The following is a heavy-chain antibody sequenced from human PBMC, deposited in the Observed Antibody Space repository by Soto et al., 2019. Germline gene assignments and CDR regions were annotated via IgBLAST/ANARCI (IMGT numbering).Heavy chain of an antibody. J-gene: IGHJ4*02. CDR2: IYYSGST. V-gene: IGHV4-59*08. CDR1: GGSISSYY. CDR3: ARRWGFTFDY. Sequence: SETLSLTCTFSGGSISSYYWSWIRQPPGKGLEWIGYIYYSGSTNYNPSLKSRVTISVDTSKNQFSLKLSSVTAADTAVYYCARRWGFTFDYWGQGTLVTVSS. D-gene: IGHD1-26*01.